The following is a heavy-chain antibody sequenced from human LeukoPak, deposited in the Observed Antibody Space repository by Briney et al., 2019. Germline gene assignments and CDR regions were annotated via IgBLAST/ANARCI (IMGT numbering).Heavy chain of an antibody. V-gene: IGHV4-59*01. CDR1: GGSISSYY. J-gene: IGHJ4*02. CDR2: IYYSGST. CDR3: ARGIVDTAMYCDY. Sequence: PSETLSPTCTVSGGSISSYYWSWIRQPPGKGLEWIGYIYYSGSTNYNPSLKSRATISVDTSKNQFSLKLSSVTAADTAVYYCARGIVDTAMYCDYWGQGTLVTVSS. D-gene: IGHD5-18*01.